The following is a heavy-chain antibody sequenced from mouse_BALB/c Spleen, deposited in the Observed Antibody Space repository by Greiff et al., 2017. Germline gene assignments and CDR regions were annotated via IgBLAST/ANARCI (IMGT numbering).Heavy chain of an antibody. Sequence: EVQVVESGGGLVQPGGSRKLSCAASGFTFSSFGMHWVRQAPEKGLEWVAYISSGSSTIYYADTVKGRFTITRDNPKNTLFLQMTSLRSEDTAMYYCARSGRYDPYYFDCWGQGTTLTVAS. J-gene: IGHJ2*01. CDR3: ARSGRYDPYYFDC. CDR2: ISSGSSTI. D-gene: IGHD2-14*01. V-gene: IGHV5-17*02. CDR1: GFTFSSFG.